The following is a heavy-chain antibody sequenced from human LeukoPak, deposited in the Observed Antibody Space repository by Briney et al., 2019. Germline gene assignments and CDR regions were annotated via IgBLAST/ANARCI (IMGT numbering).Heavy chain of an antibody. D-gene: IGHD3-10*01. CDR2: IYPGDADT. CDR3: ARLPNSGADLTWFDP. Sequence: GESLKISCKGSGYKFPYHWIAWVRQMPGNGLEWLGIIYPGDADTRYSPSFQGQVTISVDKSISTAYLQWNSLKASDTAMYYCARLPNSGADLTWFDPWGQGTLVTVSS. J-gene: IGHJ5*02. CDR1: GYKFPYHW. V-gene: IGHV5-51*01.